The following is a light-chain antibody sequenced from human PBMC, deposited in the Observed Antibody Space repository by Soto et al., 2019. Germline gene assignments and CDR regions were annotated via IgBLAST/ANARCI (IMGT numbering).Light chain of an antibody. CDR3: SSYAGSNNLRV. CDR2: EVS. Sequence: QSVLTQPPSASGSPGQSVTISCTGTSSDVDGYNYVSWYQQHPGKAPKLMIYEVSKRPSGVPDCFSGSKSGNTASLTVSGLQAEDEADYYCSSYAGSNNLRVFGTGTKVTVL. V-gene: IGLV2-8*01. CDR1: SSDVDGYNY. J-gene: IGLJ1*01.